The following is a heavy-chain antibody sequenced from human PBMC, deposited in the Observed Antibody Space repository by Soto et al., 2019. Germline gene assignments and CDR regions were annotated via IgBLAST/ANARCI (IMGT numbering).Heavy chain of an antibody. V-gene: IGHV4-59*01. J-gene: IGHJ4*02. Sequence: SETPSLTCTVSGGSISSYYWSWIRQPPGKGLEWIGYIYYSGSTNYNPSLKSRVTISVDTSKNQFSLKLSSVTAADTAVYYCARVSWGHVSGSYYFDYWGQGTLVTVSS. CDR2: IYYSGST. CDR3: ARVSWGHVSGSYYFDY. D-gene: IGHD1-26*01. CDR1: GGSISSYY.